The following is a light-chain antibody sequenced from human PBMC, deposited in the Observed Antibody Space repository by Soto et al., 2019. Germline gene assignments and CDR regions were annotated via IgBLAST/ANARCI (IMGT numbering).Light chain of an antibody. CDR3: QKYNSAPLT. J-gene: IGKJ4*02. V-gene: IGKV1-27*01. CDR2: AAY. Sequence: DIQMTQSPSSLSASVGDRVTITCRASQGIRNYLAWYQQKPGKVPNVLIYAAYTLQSGVPSRFSGSGTGKEFTLTISSLQPEDVATYYCQKYNSAPLTFGGGTKTEIK. CDR1: QGIRNY.